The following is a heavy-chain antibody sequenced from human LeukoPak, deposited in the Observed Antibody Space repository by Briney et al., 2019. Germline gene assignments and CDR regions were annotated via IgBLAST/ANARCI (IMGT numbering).Heavy chain of an antibody. CDR1: GFTFSSHG. CDR2: IAYDGSSE. J-gene: IGHJ3*02. CDR3: AKDRDIAVAGTDDAFDI. Sequence: PGGSLRLSCAASGFTFSSHGMHWVRHAPGKGLEWVAVIAYDGSSEYYADSVKGRFTISRDTSKKTLYLQMNSLRAEDTAVYYCAKDRDIAVAGTDDAFDIWGQGTMVTVSS. V-gene: IGHV3-30*18. D-gene: IGHD6-13*01.